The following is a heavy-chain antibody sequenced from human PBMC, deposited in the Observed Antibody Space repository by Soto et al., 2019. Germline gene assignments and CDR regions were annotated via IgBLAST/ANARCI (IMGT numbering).Heavy chain of an antibody. CDR3: ARPTWINTPVDAFDI. Sequence: PSESLSLTCAVYGGSFSGYYRSWVRQPPGEGLEWIVEINHSGSTNNNPSLKSRVTISVDTSKNQFSLKLSSVTAADAAVYYCARPTWINTPVDAFDIWGQGTMVTVSS. CDR2: INHSGST. CDR1: GGSFSGYY. V-gene: IGHV4-34*01. D-gene: IGHD5-12*01. J-gene: IGHJ3*02.